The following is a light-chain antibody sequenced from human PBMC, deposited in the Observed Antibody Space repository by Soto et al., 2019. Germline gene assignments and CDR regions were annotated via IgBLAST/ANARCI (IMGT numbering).Light chain of an antibody. CDR1: QSVSRY. J-gene: IGKJ5*01. CDR2: GAS. V-gene: IGKV3-15*01. CDR3: QQCSDWPLFT. Sequence: EIVMTQSPATLSVSPGERVTLSCRASQSVSRYLAWYQHKPGQPPRLLIYGASTRATGIPARFSGSGSGTDFTRTISSLQSEDCAVYFCQQCSDWPLFTFSHGTRLEIK.